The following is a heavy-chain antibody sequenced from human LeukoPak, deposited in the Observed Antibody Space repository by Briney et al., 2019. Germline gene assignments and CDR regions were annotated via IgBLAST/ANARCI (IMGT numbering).Heavy chain of an antibody. J-gene: IGHJ3*02. CDR1: GYTFTGYY. D-gene: IGHD3-22*01. Sequence: ASVKVSCKASGYTFTGYYMHWVRQAPGQGLEWMGWINPNSGGTNYAQKFQGRVTMTRDTSISTAYMELSRLRSDDTAVYYCASTSGYYSWYAFDIWGQGTMVTVSS. V-gene: IGHV1-2*02. CDR3: ASTSGYYSWYAFDI. CDR2: INPNSGGT.